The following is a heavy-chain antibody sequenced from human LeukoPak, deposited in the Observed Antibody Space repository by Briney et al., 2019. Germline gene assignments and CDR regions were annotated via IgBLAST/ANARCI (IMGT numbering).Heavy chain of an antibody. CDR1: GGSISNSY. V-gene: IGHV4-59*01. CDR2: INYSGST. J-gene: IGHJ3*02. CDR3: ARGPLSTNDFDI. D-gene: IGHD1-1*01. Sequence: SETLSLTCTVSGGSISNSYWNWIRQSPGKGLEWIGYINYSGSTNYNPSLKSRVTISVDTSKKQFSLKLSPVTAADTAVYFCARGPLSTNDFDIWGQGTMVTVSS.